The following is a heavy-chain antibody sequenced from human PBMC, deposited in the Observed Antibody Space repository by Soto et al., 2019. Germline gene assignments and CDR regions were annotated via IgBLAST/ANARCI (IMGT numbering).Heavy chain of an antibody. CDR3: ARVGYYDFWSGYYDWFDP. V-gene: IGHV1-69*02. J-gene: IGHJ5*02. D-gene: IGHD3-3*01. CDR2: IIPILGIA. Sequence: SVKVSCKASGGTFSSYTISWVRQAPGQGLEWMGRIIPILGIANYAQKFQGRVTITADKSTSTAYMELSSLRSEDTAVYYCARVGYYDFWSGYYDWFDPWGQGTLVTV. CDR1: GGTFSSYT.